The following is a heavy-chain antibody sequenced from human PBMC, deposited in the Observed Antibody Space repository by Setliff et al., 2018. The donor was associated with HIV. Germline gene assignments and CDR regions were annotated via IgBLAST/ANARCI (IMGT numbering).Heavy chain of an antibody. Sequence: PPETLSLTCAVSGGSISNTNRWNWVRQPPGKGLEWIGEIYHSGSTNYNPSLKSRVTISVDKSKNQFSLELSSVTAADTAVYYCATRGNDILTPHAFHIWGQGTRVTVSS. CDR3: ATRGNDILTPHAFHI. V-gene: IGHV4-4*03. CDR1: GGSISNTNR. J-gene: IGHJ3*02. D-gene: IGHD3-9*01. CDR2: IYHSGST.